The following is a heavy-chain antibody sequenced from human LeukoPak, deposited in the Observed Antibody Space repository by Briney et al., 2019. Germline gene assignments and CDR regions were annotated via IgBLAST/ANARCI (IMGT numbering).Heavy chain of an antibody. D-gene: IGHD6-13*01. Sequence: PSKTLSLTCSVSGGSISSDGYYWSWIRQHPGKGLEWIGYMYYSGTTYLHPSLKSRATISVDTSKNQFSLKLSSVTAADTAVYYCAREIASAGTGADYWGRGILVTVSS. CDR1: GGSISSDGYY. CDR3: AREIASAGTGADY. J-gene: IGHJ4*02. V-gene: IGHV4-31*03. CDR2: MYYSGTT.